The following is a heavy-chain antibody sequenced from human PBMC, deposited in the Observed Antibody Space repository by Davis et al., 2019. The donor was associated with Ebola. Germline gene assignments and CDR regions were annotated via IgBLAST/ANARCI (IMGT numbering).Heavy chain of an antibody. CDR1: GFTFSSYS. Sequence: GESLKISCAASGFTFSSYSMNWVRQAPGKGLEWVALIWYDGSKKYYADSVNGRFTISRDNSKNTLYLQMNSLRAEDTAVFYCARDRFGSGNYYNGRLDYWGQGALVTVPS. CDR2: IWYDGSKK. J-gene: IGHJ4*02. V-gene: IGHV3-33*08. CDR3: ARDRFGSGNYYNGRLDY. D-gene: IGHD3-10*01.